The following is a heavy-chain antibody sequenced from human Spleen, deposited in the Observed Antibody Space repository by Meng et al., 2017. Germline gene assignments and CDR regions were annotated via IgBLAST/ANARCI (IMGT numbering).Heavy chain of an antibody. J-gene: IGHJ4*02. Sequence: ESLKISCAVYGGSFSGYYWSWIRQPPGKGLEWIGEINHSGSTNYNPSLKSRVTISVDTSKNQFSLKLSSVTAADTAVYYCARGENGDYPHFDYWGQGTLVTVSS. D-gene: IGHD4-17*01. CDR2: INHSGST. V-gene: IGHV4-34*01. CDR3: ARGENGDYPHFDY. CDR1: GGSFSGYY.